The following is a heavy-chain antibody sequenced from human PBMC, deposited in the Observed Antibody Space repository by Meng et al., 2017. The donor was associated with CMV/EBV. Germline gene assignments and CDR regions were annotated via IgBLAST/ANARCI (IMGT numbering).Heavy chain of an antibody. J-gene: IGHJ4*02. CDR3: ARELTPGGN. CDR2: ISSSSSYI. CDR1: GFTFSSYS. V-gene: IGHV3-21*01. Sequence: GESLKISCAASGFTFSSYSMNWVRQAPGKGLEWVSSISSSSSYIYYADSVKGRFTISRDNAENSLYLQMNSLRAEDTAVYYCARELTPGGNWGQGTLVTVSS. D-gene: IGHD1-26*01.